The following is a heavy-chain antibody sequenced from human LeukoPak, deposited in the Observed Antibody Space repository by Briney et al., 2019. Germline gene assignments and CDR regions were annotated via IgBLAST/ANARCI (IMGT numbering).Heavy chain of an antibody. CDR2: ISAYSGNT. J-gene: IGHJ6*02. CDR1: GYTFTSYG. V-gene: IGHV1-18*01. CDR3: ARCDYDILTGYHYGMDV. Sequence: GASVKVSCKASGYTFTSYGISWVRQAPGQGLEWMGWISAYSGNTNYAQKLQGRVTMTTDTSTSTAYMGLRSLRSDDTAVYYCARCDYDILTGYHYGMDVWGQGTTVTVSS. D-gene: IGHD3-9*01.